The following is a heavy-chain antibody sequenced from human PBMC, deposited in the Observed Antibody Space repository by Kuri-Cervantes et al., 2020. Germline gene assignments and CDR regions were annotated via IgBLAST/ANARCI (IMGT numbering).Heavy chain of an antibody. J-gene: IGHJ4*02. Sequence: GESLKISCVASRFSFSSYGMHWVRQAPGKGLEWVAVISFDGTHKYYADSVKGRFTVSRDSSKNTLYLHMNSLRFEDTAVYYCAKDQGSSGWVLIDYWGQGTLVTVSS. CDR2: ISFDGTHK. D-gene: IGHD6-19*01. V-gene: IGHV3-30*18. CDR3: AKDQGSSGWVLIDY. CDR1: RFSFSSYG.